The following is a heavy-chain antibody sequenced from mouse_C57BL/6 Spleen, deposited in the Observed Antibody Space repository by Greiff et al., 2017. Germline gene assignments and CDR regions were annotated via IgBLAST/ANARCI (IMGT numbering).Heavy chain of an antibody. Sequence: VQLQQSGPELVKPGASVKISCKASGYTFTDYYMNWVKQSHGKSLEWIGDINPNNGGTSYNQKFKGKATLTVDKSSSTAYMELRSLTSEDSAVYYCALTGTLAYWGQGTLVTVSA. CDR3: ALTGTLAY. CDR1: GYTFTDYY. D-gene: IGHD4-1*01. V-gene: IGHV1-26*01. J-gene: IGHJ3*01. CDR2: INPNNGGT.